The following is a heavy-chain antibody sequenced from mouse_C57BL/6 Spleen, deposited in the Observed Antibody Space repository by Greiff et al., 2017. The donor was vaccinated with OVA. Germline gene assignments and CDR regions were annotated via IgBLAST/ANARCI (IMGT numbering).Heavy chain of an antibody. CDR2: ISSGGDYI. D-gene: IGHD2-1*01. V-gene: IGHV5-9-1*02. CDR3: TRDRGNAYAMDY. Sequence: EVQRVESGEGLVKPGGSLKLSCAASGFTFSSYAMSWVRQTPEKRLEWVAYISSGGDYIYYADTVKGRFTISRDNARNTLYLQMSSLKSEDTAMYYCTRDRGNAYAMDYWGQGTSVTVSS. J-gene: IGHJ4*01. CDR1: GFTFSSYA.